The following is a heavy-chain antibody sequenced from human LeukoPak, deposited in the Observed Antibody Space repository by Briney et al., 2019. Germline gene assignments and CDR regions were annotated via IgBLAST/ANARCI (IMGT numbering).Heavy chain of an antibody. D-gene: IGHD1-14*01. Sequence: SVKVSCKASGGTFSSYAISWVRQAPGQGLEWMGGIIPIFGTANYAQKFQGRVTITADKSTSTAYMELSSLRSEDTAVYYGARETESRPSLDAFDIWGQGTMVTVSS. CDR1: GGTFSSYA. CDR2: IIPIFGTA. J-gene: IGHJ3*02. V-gene: IGHV1-69*06. CDR3: ARETESRPSLDAFDI.